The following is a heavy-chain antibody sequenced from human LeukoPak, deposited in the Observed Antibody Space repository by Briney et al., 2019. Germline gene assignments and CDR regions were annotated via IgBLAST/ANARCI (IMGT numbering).Heavy chain of an antibody. CDR1: GGSISSSSYY. J-gene: IGHJ5*02. V-gene: IGHV4-39*02. Sequence: SETLSLTCTVSGGSISSSSYYWGWIRQPPGKGLEWIGSIYYSGSTYYNPSLKSRVTISVDTSKNQFSLKLSSVTAADTAVYYCARDLARIVVPAAIPNWFDPWGQETLVTVSS. D-gene: IGHD2-2*01. CDR3: ARDLARIVVPAAIPNWFDP. CDR2: IYYSGST.